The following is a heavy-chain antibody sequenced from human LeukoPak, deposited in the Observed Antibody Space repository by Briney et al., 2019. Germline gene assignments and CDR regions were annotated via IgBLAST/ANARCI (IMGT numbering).Heavy chain of an antibody. CDR1: GFTVSSNY. D-gene: IGHD3-10*01. J-gene: IGHJ4*02. CDR2: IYSGGST. Sequence: PGGSLRLSCAASGFTVSSNYMSWVRQAPGKGLEWVSVIYSGGSTYYADSVKGRFTISRDNSKNTLYLQMNSLRAEDTAVYYCARVNVLRVGAGMVRGFDYWGQGTLVTVSS. CDR3: ARVNVLRVGAGMVRGFDY. V-gene: IGHV3-66*01.